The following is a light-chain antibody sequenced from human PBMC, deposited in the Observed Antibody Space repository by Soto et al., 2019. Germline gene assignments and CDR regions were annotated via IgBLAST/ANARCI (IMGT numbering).Light chain of an antibody. CDR2: DAS. J-gene: IGKJ1*01. CDR1: QSISSW. V-gene: IGKV1-5*01. Sequence: DIQMTQSPSTLSASVGDSVTITCRASQSISSWLAWYQQKPGKAPKLLIYDASSLERGVPSRFSGSGSGTEFTLTISSLQPDDFATYYCQQYNSYSGTFGQGTKVEIK. CDR3: QQYNSYSGT.